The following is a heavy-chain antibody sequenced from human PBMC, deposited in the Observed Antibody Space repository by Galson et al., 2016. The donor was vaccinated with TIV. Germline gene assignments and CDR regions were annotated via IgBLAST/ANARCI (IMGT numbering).Heavy chain of an antibody. CDR3: ARWFDSSGYYYFDY. V-gene: IGHV1-46*01. J-gene: IGHJ4*02. CDR1: GYTFTRHY. CDR2: INPITGIT. D-gene: IGHD3-22*01. Sequence: SVKVSCKASGYTFTRHYMHWVRQAPGQGLEWMGIINPITGITTYAQNFQGRVTMTRDTSTSTVQMELSSLRSEDTAVYYRARWFDSSGYYYFDYWGQGSPITVSS.